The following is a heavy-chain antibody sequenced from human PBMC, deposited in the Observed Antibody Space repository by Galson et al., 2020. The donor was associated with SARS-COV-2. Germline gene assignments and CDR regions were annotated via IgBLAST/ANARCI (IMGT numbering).Heavy chain of an antibody. Sequence: GGSLRLSCAASGFTFSSYWMSWVRQAPGKGLEWVANIKQDGSEKYYVDSVKGRFTISRDNAKNSLYLQMNSLRAEDTAVYYCARDRSGWYVLFDYWGQGTLVTVSS. CDR1: GFTFSSYW. J-gene: IGHJ4*02. CDR2: IKQDGSEK. D-gene: IGHD6-19*01. V-gene: IGHV3-7*01. CDR3: ARDRSGWYVLFDY.